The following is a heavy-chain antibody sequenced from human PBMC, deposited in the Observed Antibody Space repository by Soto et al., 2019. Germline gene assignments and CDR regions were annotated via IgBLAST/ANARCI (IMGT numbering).Heavy chain of an antibody. Sequence: QVQLVESGGGVVQPGRSLRLSCAASGFTFSSYAMHWVRQAPGKGLEWVAVISYDGSNKYYADSVKGRFTISRDNSKNPLDLQMNSLRAEDTAVYYCARGPYSNYDFDYWGQGTLVTVSS. CDR2: ISYDGSNK. CDR3: ARGPYSNYDFDY. D-gene: IGHD4-4*01. CDR1: GFTFSSYA. V-gene: IGHV3-30-3*01. J-gene: IGHJ4*02.